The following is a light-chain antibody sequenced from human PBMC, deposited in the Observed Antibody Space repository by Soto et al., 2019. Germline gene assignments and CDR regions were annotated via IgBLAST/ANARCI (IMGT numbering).Light chain of an antibody. CDR1: QSVLYSSNNKNC. V-gene: IGKV4-1*01. J-gene: IGKJ1*01. CDR2: WAS. Sequence: DIVMTQSPDSLAVSLGERATINCKSSQSVLYSSNNKNCLAWYQQKPGQPPKLLIYWASTRESGVPDRFSVSGSGTDFTLTISSLQAEDVAVYYCQQYYSTPRTFGQGTKVEIK. CDR3: QQYYSTPRT.